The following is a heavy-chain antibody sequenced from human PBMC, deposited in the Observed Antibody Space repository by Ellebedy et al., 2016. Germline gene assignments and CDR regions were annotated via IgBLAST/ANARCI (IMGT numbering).Heavy chain of an antibody. CDR1: GYTLTELS. CDR2: FDPEDGET. CDR3: ARAFGEGSSGWYFYY. J-gene: IGHJ4*02. V-gene: IGHV1-24*01. D-gene: IGHD6-19*01. Sequence: ASVKVSCXVSGYTLTELSMHWVRQAPGKGLEWMGGFDPEDGETIYAQKFQGRVTMTEDTSTDTAYMELSSLRSEDTAVYYCARAFGEGSSGWYFYYWGQGTLVTVSS.